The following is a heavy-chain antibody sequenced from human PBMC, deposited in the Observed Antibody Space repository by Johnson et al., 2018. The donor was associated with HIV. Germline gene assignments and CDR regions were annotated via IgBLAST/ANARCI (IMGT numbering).Heavy chain of an antibody. Sequence: VQVVESGGGVLRPGASLRLSCEGFGFIFDDYGLNWVRQAPGKGLEWVSGINWNGGNTGYADSVKGRFTISRDNSKNTLYLQMNSLRAEDTAVYYCAREDTAVVIKRAFDIWGQGTMVTVSS. CDR1: GFIFDDYG. CDR3: AREDTAVVIKRAFDI. D-gene: IGHD5-18*01. CDR2: INWNGGNT. V-gene: IGHV3-20*04. J-gene: IGHJ3*02.